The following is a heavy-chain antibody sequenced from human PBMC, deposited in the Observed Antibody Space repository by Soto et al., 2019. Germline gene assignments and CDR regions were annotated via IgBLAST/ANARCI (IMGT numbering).Heavy chain of an antibody. J-gene: IGHJ5*02. CDR3: ARDRPRAYYHSSGYYYGTPDNWFDP. CDR2: ISSSSSYI. V-gene: IGHV3-21*01. D-gene: IGHD3-22*01. CDR1: GFTFSSYS. Sequence: PGGSLRLSCAASGFTFSSYSMNWVRQAPGKGLEWVSSISSSSSYIYYADSVKGRFTISRDNAKNSLYLQMNSLRAEDTAVYYCARDRPRAYYHSSGYYYGTPDNWFDPWGQGTLVTVSS.